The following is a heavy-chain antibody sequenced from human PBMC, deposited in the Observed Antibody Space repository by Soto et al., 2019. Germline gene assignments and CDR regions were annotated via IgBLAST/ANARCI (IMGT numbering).Heavy chain of an antibody. Sequence: SVKLYCTASVYSFTSNSIGWGRQAPGQGLEWMGWINVYNGNKKYAQQLQGRVTLTTDTSTRTAYMELRSLRSDDTAVYYCARISSASSGWRPDYWAQGTLVTGSS. D-gene: IGHD6-19*01. J-gene: IGHJ4*02. V-gene: IGHV1-18*04. CDR1: VYSFTSNS. CDR2: INVYNGNK. CDR3: ARISSASSGWRPDY.